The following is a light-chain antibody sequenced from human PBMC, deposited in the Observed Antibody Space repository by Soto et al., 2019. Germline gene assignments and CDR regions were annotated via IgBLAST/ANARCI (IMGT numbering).Light chain of an antibody. Sequence: DIQMTQSPSTLSASVGDKVTITCRASQSISSWLAWYQQKPGKAPKLLIYKASTLKSGVPARFSGSGAGTEFTLPISSLQPDDFATYYCQQYDTYSRTFGQGTKLEIK. V-gene: IGKV1-5*03. J-gene: IGKJ2*01. CDR2: KAS. CDR1: QSISSW. CDR3: QQYDTYSRT.